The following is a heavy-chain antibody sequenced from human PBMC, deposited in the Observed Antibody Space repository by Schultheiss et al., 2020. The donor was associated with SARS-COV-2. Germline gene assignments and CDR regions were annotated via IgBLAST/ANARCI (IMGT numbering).Heavy chain of an antibody. CDR3: ARGYREYYMDV. CDR1: GFTFSSYA. D-gene: IGHD1-26*01. CDR2: IGTAGDT. V-gene: IGHV3-13*01. Sequence: GGSLRLSCAASGFTFSSYAMHWVRQAPGKGLVWVSAIGTAGDTYYQGSVKGRFTISRENAKNSLYLQMNSLRAGDTAVYYCARGYREYYMDVWGKGTTVTVSS. J-gene: IGHJ6*03.